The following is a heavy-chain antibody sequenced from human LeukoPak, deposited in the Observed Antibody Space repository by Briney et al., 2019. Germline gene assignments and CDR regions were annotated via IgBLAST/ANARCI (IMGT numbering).Heavy chain of an antibody. Sequence: SETLSLTCAVYGESFSGYYWSWIRQPPGKGLEWIGEINHSGSTNYNPSLKSRVTISVDTSKNQFSLKLSSVTAADTAVYYCARLWEGTDYWGQGTLVTVSS. CDR3: ARLWEGTDY. J-gene: IGHJ4*02. D-gene: IGHD3-10*01. CDR1: GESFSGYY. V-gene: IGHV4-34*01. CDR2: INHSGST.